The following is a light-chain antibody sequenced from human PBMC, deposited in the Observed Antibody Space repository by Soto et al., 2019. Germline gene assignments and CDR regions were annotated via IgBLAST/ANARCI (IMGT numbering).Light chain of an antibody. V-gene: IGKV1-39*01. CDR1: QRINIY. CDR2: SAS. J-gene: IGKJ5*01. Sequence: DIQMTQSPSSLSTSIGDRVTITCRASQRINIYLNWYRQKPGKAPELLIYSASNLQSGVPSRFSGSGSGTDFTLTISGLQSEDFATYYCQQSLSTPSFGQGTRLEIK. CDR3: QQSLSTPS.